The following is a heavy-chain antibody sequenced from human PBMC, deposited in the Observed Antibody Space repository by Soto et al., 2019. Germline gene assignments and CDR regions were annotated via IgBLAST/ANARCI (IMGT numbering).Heavy chain of an antibody. D-gene: IGHD2-2*01. CDR3: ARTPRNRGPSSDNYYYYGMDV. CDR1: GYTFTGYY. Sequence: GASVKVSCKASGYTFTGYYMHWVRQAPGQGLEWMGWINPNSGGTNYAQKFQGWVTMTRDTSISTAYMELSRLRSDDTAVYYCARTPRNRGPSSDNYYYYGMDVWGQGTTVTVSS. CDR2: INPNSGGT. J-gene: IGHJ6*02. V-gene: IGHV1-2*04.